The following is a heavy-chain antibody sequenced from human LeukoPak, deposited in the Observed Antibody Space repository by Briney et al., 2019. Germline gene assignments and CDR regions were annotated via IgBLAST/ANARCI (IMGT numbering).Heavy chain of an antibody. V-gene: IGHV3-23*01. Sequence: GGSLRLSCAASGFTFSNYAMSWVRQAPGKGLEWVSAISGSGDSTYYADSVEGRFTVSRDNSKNTLYVQMNSLRAEDTAVYYCAKDLLGYCYSTSCYLGYWGQGTLVTVSS. CDR2: ISGSGDST. CDR3: AKDLLGYCYSTSCYLGY. D-gene: IGHD2-2*01. CDR1: GFTFSNYA. J-gene: IGHJ4*02.